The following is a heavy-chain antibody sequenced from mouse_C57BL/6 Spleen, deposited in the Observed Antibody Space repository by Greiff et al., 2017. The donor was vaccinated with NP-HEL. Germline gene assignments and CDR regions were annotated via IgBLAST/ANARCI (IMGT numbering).Heavy chain of an antibody. J-gene: IGHJ4*01. CDR1: GYTFTSYW. Sequence: QVQLQQPGAELVKPGASVKLSCKASGYTFTSYWMHWVKQRPGQGLEWIGMIHPNSGSTNYNEKFKSKATLTVDKSSSTAYMQLSSLTSEDSAVYYCARDGYLHYAMDYWGQGTSVTVSS. CDR2: IHPNSGST. D-gene: IGHD1-2*01. CDR3: ARDGYLHYAMDY. V-gene: IGHV1-64*01.